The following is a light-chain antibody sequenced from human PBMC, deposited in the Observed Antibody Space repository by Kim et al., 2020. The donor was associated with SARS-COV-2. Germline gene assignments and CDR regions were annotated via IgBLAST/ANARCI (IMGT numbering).Light chain of an antibody. CDR2: GAS. CDR1: VGSS. V-gene: IGKV3-15*01. J-gene: IGKJ1*01. CDR3: QQYNNWWT. Sequence: VGSSLAWYQQKPGQAPRLLISGASTRATGIPARFSGSGSGTEFTLTISSLQSEDVAVYYCQQYNNWWTFGQGTKVDIK.